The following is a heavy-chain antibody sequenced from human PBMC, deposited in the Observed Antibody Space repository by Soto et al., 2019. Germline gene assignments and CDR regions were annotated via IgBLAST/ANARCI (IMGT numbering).Heavy chain of an antibody. Sequence: ASVKVSCKASEYTFTTYSLHWVRQAPGQGLEWKRIINPNSGNTGYAQKFQGRVTMTRNTSISTAYMELSSLRSEDTAVYYCARVYYDSSGYYYAAVYWGQGTLVTVSS. CDR2: INPNSGNT. J-gene: IGHJ4*02. D-gene: IGHD3-22*01. V-gene: IGHV1-8*02. CDR1: EYTFTTYS. CDR3: ARVYYDSSGYYYAAVY.